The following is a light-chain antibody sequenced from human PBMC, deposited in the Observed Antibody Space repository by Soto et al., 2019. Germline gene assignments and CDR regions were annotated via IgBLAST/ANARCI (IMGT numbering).Light chain of an antibody. Sequence: EIVLTQSPGTLSLSPGERATLSCRASQSVRSNELAWYQQKPDQAPRLLIYGASSRATAIPDRVSGSGSGTDFTLTISRLEPDDFAVYYCQQYGSSPLTFGGGTKVEFK. CDR3: QQYGSSPLT. CDR1: QSVRSNE. CDR2: GAS. J-gene: IGKJ4*01. V-gene: IGKV3-20*01.